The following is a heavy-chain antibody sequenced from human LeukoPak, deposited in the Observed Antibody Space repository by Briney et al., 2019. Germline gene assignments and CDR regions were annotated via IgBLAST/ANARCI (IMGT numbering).Heavy chain of an antibody. CDR2: IYSGGST. CDR1: GFTVSSNY. CDR3: ARDRHYDILTGYYYYYYMDV. J-gene: IGHJ6*03. Sequence: GGSLRLSCAASGFTVSSNYMSWVGQAPGKRLEWVSVIYSGGSTYYADSVKGRFTISRDNSKDTLYLQMNSLRAEDTAVYYCARDRHYDILTGYYYYYYMDVWGKGTTVTVSS. D-gene: IGHD3-9*01. V-gene: IGHV3-66*02.